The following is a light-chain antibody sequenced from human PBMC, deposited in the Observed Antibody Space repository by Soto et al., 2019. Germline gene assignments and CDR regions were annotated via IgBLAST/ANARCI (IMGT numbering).Light chain of an antibody. CDR2: AAS. CDR3: LQYNKSSWT. J-gene: IGKJ1*01. CDR1: QGIRSD. V-gene: IGKV1-17*01. Sequence: DIQMTQSPSSLSASVGDRVTITCRASQGIRSDLAWYQHKPGKAPKRLIYAASTLHSGVPSRFGGSGSGTEFTLTISSLQPEDFADYYCLQYNKSSWTFGRGTKVEIK.